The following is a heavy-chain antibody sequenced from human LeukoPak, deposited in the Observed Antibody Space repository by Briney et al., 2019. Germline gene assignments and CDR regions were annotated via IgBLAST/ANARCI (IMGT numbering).Heavy chain of an antibody. CDR3: ARGHTAVTRHFDF. V-gene: IGHV3-21*01. Sequence: PGGPLRLSCEAPGFTFTTYSMTWVRQAPGKGLEWVSIISSGSSAIFSADALKGRFTISRDDAKNLLYLDMNSLRAEDTAVYYCARGHTAVTRHFDFWGQGTLVTVSS. CDR1: GFTFTTYS. CDR2: ISSGSSAI. D-gene: IGHD4-17*01. J-gene: IGHJ4*02.